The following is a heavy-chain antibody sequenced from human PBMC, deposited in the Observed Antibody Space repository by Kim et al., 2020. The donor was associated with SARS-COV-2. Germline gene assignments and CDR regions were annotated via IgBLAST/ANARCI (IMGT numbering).Heavy chain of an antibody. V-gene: IGHV3-15*01. Sequence: TIDYAAAPVKGRFIISRDDSKNTVFLQMNSLNIEDTAVYYCSTGGPFFDYWGQGILVTVSS. J-gene: IGHJ4*02. D-gene: IGHD3-10*01. CDR2: TI. CDR3: STGGPFFDY.